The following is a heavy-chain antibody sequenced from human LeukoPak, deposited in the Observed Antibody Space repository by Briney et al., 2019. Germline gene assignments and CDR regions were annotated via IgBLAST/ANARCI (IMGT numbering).Heavy chain of an antibody. J-gene: IGHJ4*02. CDR1: GFTFSSYW. V-gene: IGHV3-23*01. CDR2: ISGSGGDT. CDR3: AKTATQSVAASLYFDY. Sequence: GGSLRLSCAASGFTFSSYWMSWVRQAPGKGLEWVSGISGSGGDTYYADSVKGRFTISRDNSKNTLFLQLNSLRAEDTAVYYCAKTATQSVAASLYFDYWGQGTLVTVSS. D-gene: IGHD6-19*01.